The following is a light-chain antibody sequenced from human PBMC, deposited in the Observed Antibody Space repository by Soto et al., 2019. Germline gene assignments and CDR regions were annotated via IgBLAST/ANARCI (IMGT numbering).Light chain of an antibody. Sequence: EIVLTQSPGTLSLSLGERATLSCRASQSVTGSYLAWYQQKPGQAPRLLIYGASSRATGIPDRFSGSGSGTDFTLTISRLEPEDFAVYYCQQYGSSPTWTFGQGTKVEIK. CDR2: GAS. CDR1: QSVTGSY. CDR3: QQYGSSPTWT. V-gene: IGKV3-20*01. J-gene: IGKJ1*01.